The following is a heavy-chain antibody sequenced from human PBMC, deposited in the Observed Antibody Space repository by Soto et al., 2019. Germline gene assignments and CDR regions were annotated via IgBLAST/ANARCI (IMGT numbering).Heavy chain of an antibody. CDR3: ASAGSNYGGPLYY. CDR2: VYPSTSQA. V-gene: IGHV5-51*01. CDR1: GYKFSTYW. J-gene: IGHJ4*02. D-gene: IGHD4-4*01. Sequence: GESLKISCKGSGYKFSTYWIAWVRQMPGKGLEFMGVVYPSTSQATYSPSFQGQVTISADKSINTAYLEWGGLKASDTAVYSCASAGSNYGGPLYYWGQGTLVTVSS.